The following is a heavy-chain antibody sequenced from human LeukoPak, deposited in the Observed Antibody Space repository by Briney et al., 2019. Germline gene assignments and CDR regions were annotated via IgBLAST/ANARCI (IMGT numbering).Heavy chain of an antibody. V-gene: IGHV4-39*07. CDR2: IYYSGST. CDR3: CHSLSGRTGAFDI. Sequence: SETLSLTCTVSGGSVSSSDYYWGWIRQPPGKGLEWIGTIYYSGSTYYNPSLKSRVTISVDTSKNQFSLQLDSVTPEDTAVYYCCHSLSGRTGAFDIWGRGTVVTVSS. D-gene: IGHD2-21*01. J-gene: IGHJ3*02. CDR1: GGSVSSSDYY.